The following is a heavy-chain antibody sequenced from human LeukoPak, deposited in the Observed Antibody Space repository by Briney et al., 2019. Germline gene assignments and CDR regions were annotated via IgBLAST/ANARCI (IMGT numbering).Heavy chain of an antibody. D-gene: IGHD3-3*01. CDR3: AKGPYYDFWSGYSKQFPYNWFDP. CDR1: GFTFSSYA. Sequence: GGSLRLSCAASGFTFSSYAMHWVRQAPGKGLEWVAVISYDGSNKYYADSVKGRFTISRDNSKNTLYLQMNSLRAEDTAVYYCAKGPYYDFWSGYSKQFPYNWFDPWGQGALVTVSS. V-gene: IGHV3-30-3*01. CDR2: ISYDGSNK. J-gene: IGHJ5*02.